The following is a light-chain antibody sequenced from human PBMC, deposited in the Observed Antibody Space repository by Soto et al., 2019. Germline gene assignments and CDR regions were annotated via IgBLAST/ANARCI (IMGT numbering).Light chain of an antibody. V-gene: IGKV3-20*01. J-gene: IGKJ5*01. CDR3: QQYGSSPLIT. Sequence: EIVLTQSPGTLSLSPGERAALSCRASQSVGSSYLAWYQQRPGQAPRLVIYGASSRATGIPDRFSGSGSGTDFTLTISRLEPEDFAVYYCQQYGSSPLITFGQGTRLEIK. CDR2: GAS. CDR1: QSVGSSY.